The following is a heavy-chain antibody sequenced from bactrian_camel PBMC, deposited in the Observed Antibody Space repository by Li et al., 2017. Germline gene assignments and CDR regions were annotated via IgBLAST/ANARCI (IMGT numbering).Heavy chain of an antibody. CDR3: AADVRETWGTCALFERGYNT. Sequence: VQLVESGGGLVQPGGSLRLSCAASGLSFSQLNMGWVRQAPGKEIEWVSTSALGDATYYADSVKGRFTISEDNVDRAIYLQMNNLKPEDTAMYYCAADVRETWGTCALFERGYNTWGQGTQVTVS. CDR2: SALGDAT. V-gene: IGHV3S40*01. J-gene: IGHJ6*01. CDR1: GLSFSQLN. D-gene: IGHD1*01.